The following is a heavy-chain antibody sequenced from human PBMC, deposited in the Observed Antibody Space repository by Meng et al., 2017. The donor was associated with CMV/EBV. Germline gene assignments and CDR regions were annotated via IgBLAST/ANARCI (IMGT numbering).Heavy chain of an antibody. Sequence: GGSLRLSCKASGYTFTSYDINWVRQATGQGLEWMGWMNPNSGNTGYAQKFQGRVTITRNTSISTAYMELSSLRSEDTAVYYCARRSVVVPAAPWTYYDFWSGYYTEGYYYYGMDVWGQGTTVTVSS. J-gene: IGHJ6*02. CDR1: GYTFTSYD. V-gene: IGHV1-8*03. D-gene: IGHD3-3*01. CDR3: ARRSVVVPAAPWTYYDFWSGYYTEGYYYYGMDV. CDR2: MNPNSGNT.